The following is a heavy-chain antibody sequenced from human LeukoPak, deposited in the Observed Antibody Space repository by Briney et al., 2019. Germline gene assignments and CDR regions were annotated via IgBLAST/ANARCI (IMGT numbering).Heavy chain of an antibody. CDR1: GFTFSDYY. CDR3: ARAPFYDYVWGSYRTFDY. Sequence: GGSLRLSCAASGFTFSDYYMSWIRQAPGKGREWVLYISSSGSTIYYAVSVKGRFTMSRDNAKNSLYLQMNSLRAEDTAVYYCARAPFYDYVWGSYRTFDYWGQGTLVTVSS. D-gene: IGHD3-16*02. J-gene: IGHJ4*02. V-gene: IGHV3-11*01. CDR2: ISSSGSTI.